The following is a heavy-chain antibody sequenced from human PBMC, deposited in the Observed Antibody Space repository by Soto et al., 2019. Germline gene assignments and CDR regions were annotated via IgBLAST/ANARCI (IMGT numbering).Heavy chain of an antibody. CDR1: GGSITSGVYY. Sequence: QVQLQESGPGLVKPSQTLSLTCTVSGGSITSGVYYWTWIRQRPAKGLEWIGNIHYSGSTYYSPSLKSRLTISVDTSKNQFSLKVSSVTAADTAVYYCAAGPNLDFFDYWGQGSLVTVSS. CDR2: IHYSGST. V-gene: IGHV4-31*03. CDR3: AAGPNLDFFDY. J-gene: IGHJ4*02. D-gene: IGHD6-13*01.